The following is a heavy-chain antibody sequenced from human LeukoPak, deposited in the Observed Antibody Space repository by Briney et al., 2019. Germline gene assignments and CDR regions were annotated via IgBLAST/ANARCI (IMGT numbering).Heavy chain of an antibody. CDR3: AREGSTSPGGDY. V-gene: IGHV4-61*01. CDR2: IYYSGST. J-gene: IGHJ4*02. Sequence: PSETLSLTCTVSGGSVSSGSYYWSWIRQPPGKGLEWIGYIYYSGSTNYNPSLKSRVTISVDTSKNQFSLKLSSVTAADTAVYYWAREGSTSPGGDYWGQEPLVTVSS. CDR1: GGSVSSGSYY. D-gene: IGHD2-2*01.